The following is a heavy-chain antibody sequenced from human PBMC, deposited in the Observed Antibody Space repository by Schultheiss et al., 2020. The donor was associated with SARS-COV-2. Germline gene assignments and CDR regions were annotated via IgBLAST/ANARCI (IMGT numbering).Heavy chain of an antibody. Sequence: GESLKISCAASGFTFSSYAMSWVRQAPGKGLVWVSRINSDGSSTSYADSVKGRFTISRDNSKNTLYLQMNSLRAEDTAVYYCARDRYYYDSSGYFDSWGQGTLVTVSS. CDR1: GFTFSSYA. CDR3: ARDRYYYDSSGYFDS. J-gene: IGHJ5*01. D-gene: IGHD3-22*01. CDR2: INSDGSST. V-gene: IGHV3-74*01.